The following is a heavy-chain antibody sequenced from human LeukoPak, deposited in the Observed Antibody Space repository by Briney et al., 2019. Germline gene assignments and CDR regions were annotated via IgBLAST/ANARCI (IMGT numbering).Heavy chain of an antibody. CDR3: AKELYCSAEYYFDY. J-gene: IGHJ4*02. Sequence: GESLRLSCAASGFTISSYAMSWVRQGQGKGLEWVSAISGSDSSKYYSDSVNSRFTISRDNSKNTLYLQMNSLRAEDTAVYCCAKELYCSAEYYFDYWGQGTLVTVSS. CDR2: ISGSDSSK. V-gene: IGHV3-23*01. CDR1: GFTISSYA. D-gene: IGHD2-15*01.